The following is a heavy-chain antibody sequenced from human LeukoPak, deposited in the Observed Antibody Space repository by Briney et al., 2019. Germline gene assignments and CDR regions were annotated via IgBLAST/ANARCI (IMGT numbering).Heavy chain of an antibody. V-gene: IGHV3-9*01. D-gene: IGHD1-1*01. Sequence: GGSLRLSCEASGFTFNDFTMHWVRQAPGKGLEWVSGITWNSGDRDYADSVKGRFTISRDNSKNTLYLQMNSLRAEDTAVYYCAKAPGTTLANFDYWGQGTLVTVSS. CDR3: AKAPGTTLANFDY. J-gene: IGHJ4*02. CDR2: ITWNSGDR. CDR1: GFTFNDFT.